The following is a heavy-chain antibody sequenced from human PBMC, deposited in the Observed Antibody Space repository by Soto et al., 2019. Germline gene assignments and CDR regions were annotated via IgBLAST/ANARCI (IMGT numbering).Heavy chain of an antibody. V-gene: IGHV1-18*01. CDR1: GYTFTSYG. CDR2: ISAYNGNT. CDR3: ARDAWVTTFRFDL. Sequence: ASVKVSCKASGYTFTSYGISWVRQAPGQGLEWMGWISAYNGNTNYAQKLQGRVTMTTDTSTSTAYMELRSLRDEDTAVYYCARDAWVTTFRFDLWGQGALVTVSS. D-gene: IGHD4-17*01. J-gene: IGHJ4*02.